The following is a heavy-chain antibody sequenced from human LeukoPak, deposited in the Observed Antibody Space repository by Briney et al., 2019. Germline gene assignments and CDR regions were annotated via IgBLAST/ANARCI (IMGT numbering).Heavy chain of an antibody. CDR1: GGSISTYY. CDR2: IYYSGSP. V-gene: IGHV4-59*01. D-gene: IGHD5-12*01. Sequence: SETLSLTCTVSGGSISTYYWSWIRQPPGKGLEWIGYIYYSGSPNNNPSLKSRLPISVDTSKNQFSLRLSSVTAADTAVYYCARGGTRGWLHGYFDHWGQGALVTVS. CDR3: ARGGTRGWLHGYFDH. J-gene: IGHJ4*02.